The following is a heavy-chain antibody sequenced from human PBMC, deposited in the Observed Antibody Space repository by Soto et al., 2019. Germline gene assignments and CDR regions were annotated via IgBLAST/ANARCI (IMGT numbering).Heavy chain of an antibody. Sequence: QVQLVQSGAEVKKPGASVKVSCKASGYTFTSYGISWVRQAPGQGLEWMGWISAYNGNTNYAQKLQGRVTMTTDTPTSTPYMQLRSLRSHDTAVYYSARHCSSTSCYTMELEPPDPHYSSGMDVWGQGTTVTVSS. CDR3: ARHCSSTSCYTMELEPPDPHYSSGMDV. J-gene: IGHJ6*02. V-gene: IGHV1-18*01. CDR2: ISAYNGNT. D-gene: IGHD2-2*02. CDR1: GYTFTSYG.